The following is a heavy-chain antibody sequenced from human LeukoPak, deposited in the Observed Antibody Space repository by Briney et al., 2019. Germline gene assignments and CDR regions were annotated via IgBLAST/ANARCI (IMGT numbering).Heavy chain of an antibody. Sequence: SETLSLTCTVSGGSISSHYWSWIRQPPGKGLEWIGYIYYSGSTNYNPSFKSRVTISVDTSKNQFSLKLSSVTAADTAVYYCARGRGGDYEHWGQGTLVTVSS. CDR3: ARGRGGDYEH. CDR2: IYYSGST. CDR1: GGSISSHY. V-gene: IGHV4-59*11. D-gene: IGHD2-21*02. J-gene: IGHJ4*02.